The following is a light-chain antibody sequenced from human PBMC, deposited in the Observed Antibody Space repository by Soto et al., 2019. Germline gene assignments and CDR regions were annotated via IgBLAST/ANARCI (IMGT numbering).Light chain of an antibody. CDR2: KAS. CDR1: QSISSW. J-gene: IGKJ1*01. CDR3: QQYSSYST. V-gene: IGKV1-5*03. Sequence: DIQMTQSPSTLSASVGDRVTITCRASQSISSWLAWYQQKPGKAPKLLIYKASSLESGVPSRFNDSGSGTEFTLTVSSLHPDDFATYYCQQYSSYSTFGQGTKVEIK.